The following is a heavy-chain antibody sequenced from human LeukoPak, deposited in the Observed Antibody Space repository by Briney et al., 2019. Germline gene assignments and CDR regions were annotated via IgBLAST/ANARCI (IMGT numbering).Heavy chain of an antibody. CDR1: EFSFSNSA. V-gene: IGHV3-23*01. J-gene: IGHJ3*02. D-gene: IGHD5-18*01. CDR3: AKALGYLDAVDS. Sequence: PGGSLRLSCAASEFSFSNSAMSWVRQAPGKVLEWVSAISGSGASTHYADSVKGRFTISRDNSKNTLYLQMNSLRAEDTAVYYCAKALGYLDAVDSWGQGTMVTVSS. CDR2: ISGSGAST.